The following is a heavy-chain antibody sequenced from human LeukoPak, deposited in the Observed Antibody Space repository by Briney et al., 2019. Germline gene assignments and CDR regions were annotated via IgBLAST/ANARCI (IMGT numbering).Heavy chain of an antibody. J-gene: IGHJ5*02. V-gene: IGHV4-59*01. CDR2: IYYSGST. Sequence: SETLSLTCTVSGGSISSYYWSWIRQPPGKGLEGIGYIYYSGSTNYNPSLKSRVTISVDTSKNQFSLKLSSVTAADTAVYYCARDYYGSGNRNWFDPWGQGTLVTVSS. CDR1: GGSISSYY. D-gene: IGHD3-10*01. CDR3: ARDYYGSGNRNWFDP.